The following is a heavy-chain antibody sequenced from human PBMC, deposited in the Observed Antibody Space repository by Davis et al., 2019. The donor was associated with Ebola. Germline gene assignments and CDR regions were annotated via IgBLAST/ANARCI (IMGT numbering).Heavy chain of an antibody. J-gene: IGHJ4*02. CDR3: ASPGPVGGSYLHY. V-gene: IGHV1-3*01. D-gene: IGHD1-26*01. CDR2: INAGNGNT. CDR1: GYTFTSYA. Sequence: AASVKVSCKASGYTFTSYAMHWVRQAPGQRLEWMGWINAGNGNTKYSQKFQGRVTITADKSTSTAYMELSSLRSEDTAVYYCASPGPVGGSYLHYWGQGTLVTVSS.